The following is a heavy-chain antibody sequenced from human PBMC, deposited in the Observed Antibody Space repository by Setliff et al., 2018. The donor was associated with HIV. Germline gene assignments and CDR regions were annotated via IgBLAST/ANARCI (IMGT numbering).Heavy chain of an antibody. CDR3: ARGPNPGAYFDY. CDR1: GGSISSSNW. Sequence: SETLSLTCAVSGGSISSSNWWSWVRQPPGKGLEWIGEIYHSGSINYNPSLKSRVTISLDPSKNQFSLKLSSVTAADTAVFYCARGPNPGAYFDYWGQGTLVTVSS. J-gene: IGHJ4*02. CDR2: IYHSGSI. D-gene: IGHD2-8*01. V-gene: IGHV4-4*02.